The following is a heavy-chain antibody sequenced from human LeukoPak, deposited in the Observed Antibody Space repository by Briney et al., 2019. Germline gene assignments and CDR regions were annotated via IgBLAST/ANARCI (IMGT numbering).Heavy chain of an antibody. V-gene: IGHV3-7*03. J-gene: IGHJ4*02. CDR3: VRNLAVAGTCFDS. CDR2: IKQDGSDR. CDR1: GFTFSSYG. D-gene: IGHD6-19*01. Sequence: PGGSLRLSCAASGFTFSSYGMHWVRQAPGTGLEWVANIKQDGSDRNYVTSVRGRFTISRDNAESSLYLQMNSLRVEDTAVYYCVRNLAVAGTCFDSWGQGTLVIVSS.